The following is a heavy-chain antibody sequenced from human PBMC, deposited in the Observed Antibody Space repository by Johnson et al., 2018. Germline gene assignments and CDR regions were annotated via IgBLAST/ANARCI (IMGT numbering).Heavy chain of an antibody. CDR2: ISRNGDST. CDR3: ARDTSGYTNEYFQR. J-gene: IGHJ1*01. D-gene: IGHD3-22*01. CDR1: GFTVSTYA. Sequence: VQLVESGGGLVQPGGSLRLSCAASGFTVSTYAMHWVRQAPGKGLEYVSTISRNGDSTYYGNAGKGRFTISRDNSKNTLYLQMGNLRAEDMAVYYCARDTSGYTNEYFQRWGQGTRVTVSS. V-gene: IGHV3-64*01.